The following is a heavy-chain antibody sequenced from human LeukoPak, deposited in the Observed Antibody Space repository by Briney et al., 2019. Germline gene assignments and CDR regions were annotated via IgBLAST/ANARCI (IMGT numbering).Heavy chain of an antibody. J-gene: IGHJ4*02. D-gene: IGHD3-10*01. V-gene: IGHV3-30*04. CDR3: ARDTYYYGSVSYSQFDY. Sequence: GGSLRLSCAASGFTFSSYAMHWVRQAPGKGLEWVAVISYDGSNKYYADSVKGRFTISRDNSKNTLYLQMNSLRAEDTAVYYCARDTYYYGSVSYSQFDYWGQGTLVTVSS. CDR1: GFTFSSYA. CDR2: ISYDGSNK.